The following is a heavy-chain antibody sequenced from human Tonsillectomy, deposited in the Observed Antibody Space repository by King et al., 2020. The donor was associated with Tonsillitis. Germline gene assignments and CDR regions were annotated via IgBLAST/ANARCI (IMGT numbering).Heavy chain of an antibody. CDR2: MNPDSGYT. D-gene: IGHD2-2*01. CDR1: GYTFTTYD. Sequence: VQLVESGTEVKKPGASVKVSCKASGYTFTTYDIAWVRQATGQGLEWVGWMNPDSGYTAYGQKFQGRVTMTGGNSISTAYMELNSLGSGDTAIYFCARVHQLLRGNDFWGQGTLVTVSS. V-gene: IGHV1-8*01. J-gene: IGHJ4*02. CDR3: ARVHQLLRGNDF.